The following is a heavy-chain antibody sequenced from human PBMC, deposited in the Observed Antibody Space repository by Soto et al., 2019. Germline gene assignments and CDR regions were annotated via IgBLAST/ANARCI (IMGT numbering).Heavy chain of an antibody. CDR1: GFTFSTYA. J-gene: IGHJ3*02. V-gene: IGHV3-30-3*01. CDR2: ISYDGRNK. CDR3: ARRPDAFDI. Sequence: GGSLRLSCAASGFTFSTYAMQWVRQGPGKGLEWVAVISYDGRNKYYAVSVTGRFSISRDNSKNTLLLQMNSLRAEDTAVYYCARRPDAFDIWGQGTMGTV.